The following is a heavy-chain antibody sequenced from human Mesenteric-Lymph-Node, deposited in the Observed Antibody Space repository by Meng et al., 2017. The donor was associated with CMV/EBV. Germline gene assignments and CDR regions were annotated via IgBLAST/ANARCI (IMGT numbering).Heavy chain of an antibody. D-gene: IGHD3-3*01. Sequence: LRLSCTVSGGSISSGDSYWSWIRQPPGKGLEWIGYIYYSGSTYYNPSLKSRVTISVDTSKNQFSLKLSSVTAADTAVYYCARDGYDFWSGYPVWGQGTLVTVSS. CDR2: IYYSGST. CDR3: ARDGYDFWSGYPV. V-gene: IGHV4-30-4*08. J-gene: IGHJ4*02. CDR1: GGSISSGDSY.